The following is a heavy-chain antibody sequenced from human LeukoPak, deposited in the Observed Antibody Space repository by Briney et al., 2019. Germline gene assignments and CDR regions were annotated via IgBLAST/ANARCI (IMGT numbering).Heavy chain of an antibody. CDR2: IYYSGST. CDR3: ARSPDYYGSGSNWVYFDY. D-gene: IGHD3-10*01. J-gene: IGHJ4*02. V-gene: IGHV4-59*01. Sequence: SETLSLTCTVSGGSISSYYWSWIRQPPGKGLEWIGYIYYSGSTNYNPSLKSRVTISVDTSKNQFSLKLSSVTAADTAVYYCARSPDYYGSGSNWVYFDYWGQGTLVTGSS. CDR1: GGSISSYY.